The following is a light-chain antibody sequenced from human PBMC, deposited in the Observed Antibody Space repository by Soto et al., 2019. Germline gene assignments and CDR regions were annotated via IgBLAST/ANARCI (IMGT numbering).Light chain of an antibody. J-gene: IGKJ2*01. CDR3: QQSYSTLQYT. CDR1: QSISSY. CDR2: AAS. Sequence: DIQMTQSPSSLSASVGDRVTITCRASQSISSYLNWYQQKPGKAPKLLIYAASSLQSGVPSRFSGSGSGTDFTLTISSLQPEDFATYYCQQSYSTLQYTFARGPSWRSN. V-gene: IGKV1-39*01.